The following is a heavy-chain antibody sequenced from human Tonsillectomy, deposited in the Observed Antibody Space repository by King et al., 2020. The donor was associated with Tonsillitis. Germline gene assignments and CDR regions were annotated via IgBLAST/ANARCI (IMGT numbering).Heavy chain of an antibody. D-gene: IGHD1-14*01. CDR3: ARGGLNHGFDI. J-gene: IGHJ3*02. CDR2: INSDGSGT. CDR1: GFTFSSYW. V-gene: IGHV3-74*01. Sequence: VQLVESGGGLVQPGGSLRLSCAASGFTFSSYWIHWVRQAPGKGLVWISRINSDGSGTIYADSVRGRFTVSRDNAKNTLYLQMNSLRDEDTAVYFCARGGLNHGFDIWGQGTMVTVSS.